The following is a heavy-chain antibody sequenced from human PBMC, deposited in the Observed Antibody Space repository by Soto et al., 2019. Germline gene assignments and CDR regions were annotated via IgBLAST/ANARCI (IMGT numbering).Heavy chain of an antibody. CDR2: IYSGGST. CDR1: GFTVSSNY. CDR3: ARALDYDYGMDV. Sequence: EVQLVESGGGLVQPGGSLRLSCAASGFTVSSNYMSWVRQAPGKGLEWVSVIYSGGSTYYADSVKGRFTISRHNSKNTLYPQMNSLRAEDTAVYYCARALDYDYGMDVWGQGTTVTVSS. J-gene: IGHJ6*02. V-gene: IGHV3-53*04.